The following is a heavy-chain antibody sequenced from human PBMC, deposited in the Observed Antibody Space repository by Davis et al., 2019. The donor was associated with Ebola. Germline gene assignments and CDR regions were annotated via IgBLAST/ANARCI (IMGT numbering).Heavy chain of an antibody. CDR1: GGSFSGSY. V-gene: IGHV4-34*01. J-gene: IGHJ6*03. Sequence: MPSETLSLTCAVSGGSFSGSYWSWIRQPPGKGLEWIGEINHSGSTNYNPSLKRRVTISVDTSKNQFSLTLSSVTAADTAVYYCARVLSGYYYYYMDVWGKGTTVTVSS. CDR3: ARVLSGYYYYYMDV. CDR2: INHSGST.